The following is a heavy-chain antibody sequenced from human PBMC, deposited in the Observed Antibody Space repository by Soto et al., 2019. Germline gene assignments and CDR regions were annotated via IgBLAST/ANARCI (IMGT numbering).Heavy chain of an antibody. D-gene: IGHD1-26*01. J-gene: IGHJ4*02. CDR1: GYTFTSYA. V-gene: IGHV1-3*01. CDR3: ARLGEWELLHFDY. CDR2: INAGNGNT. Sequence: QVQLVQSGAEVKKPGASVKVSCKASGYTFTSYAMHWVRQAPGQRLERMGWINAGNGNTKYSQKFQGRVTITRDTSASTAYMELSSLRSEDTAVYYCARLGEWELLHFDYWGQGTLVTVSS.